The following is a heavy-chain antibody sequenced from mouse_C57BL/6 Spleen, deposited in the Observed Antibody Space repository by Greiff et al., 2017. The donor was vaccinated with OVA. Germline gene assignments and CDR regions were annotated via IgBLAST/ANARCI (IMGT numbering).Heavy chain of an antibody. Sequence: VQLQQSGAELVRPGTSVKVSCKASGYAFTNYLIEWVKQRPGQGLAWIGVINPGSGGTNYTEKFKGKAALTADNSSSPAYMQLSSLTSEDSAVYFCARDRPFDYWGQGTTLTVSS. V-gene: IGHV1-54*01. CDR3: ARDRPFDY. CDR1: GYAFTNYL. CDR2: INPGSGGT. D-gene: IGHD3-2*01. J-gene: IGHJ2*01.